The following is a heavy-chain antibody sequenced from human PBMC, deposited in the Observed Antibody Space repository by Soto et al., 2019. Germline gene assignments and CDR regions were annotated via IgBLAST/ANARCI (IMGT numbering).Heavy chain of an antibody. CDR2: ISYDGGNK. V-gene: IGHV3-30-3*01. D-gene: IGHD5-18*01. J-gene: IGHJ3*02. CDR1: GFTFSSYA. CDR3: ARYKRGYRFGHDAFDI. Sequence: LRLSCAASGFTFSSYAMHWVRQAPGKGLEWMTIISYDGGNKYYADSVKGRFTISRDNSKNTLWLQMNSLRAEDTAVYYCARYKRGYRFGHDAFDIWGQGTMVTVSS.